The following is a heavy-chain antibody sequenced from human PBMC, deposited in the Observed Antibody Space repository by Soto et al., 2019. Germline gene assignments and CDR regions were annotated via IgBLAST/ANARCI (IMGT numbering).Heavy chain of an antibody. CDR3: ARQGGGGKLYQGNEV. CDR2: IYPGDSDT. CDR1: GYSFTTYW. D-gene: IGHD3-3*01. V-gene: IGHV5-51*01. Sequence: GESLKISCKGSGYSFTTYWIGWVRQMPGKGLEGMVIIYPGDSDTRYSPSFQGQVTISADKSINTTYLQWSSLKASDTAIYYWARQGGGGKLYQGNEVWGQGTTVTVSS. J-gene: IGHJ6*02.